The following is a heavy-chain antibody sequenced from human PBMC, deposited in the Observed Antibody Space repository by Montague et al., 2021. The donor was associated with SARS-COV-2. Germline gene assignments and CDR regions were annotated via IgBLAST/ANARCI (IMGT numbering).Heavy chain of an antibody. V-gene: IGHV4-39*01. Sequence: SETLSLTCTVSGGSISSSSYYWGWIRQPPGKGLEWIGSNFFSGSTYYNPSLKSRVTISVDTPKNHFSLKPSSVTAADTAVYYCARQENSSGWFKPDAFDIWGQGTMVTVSS. CDR2: NFFSGST. CDR3: ARQENSSGWFKPDAFDI. D-gene: IGHD6-19*01. J-gene: IGHJ3*02. CDR1: GGSISSSSYY.